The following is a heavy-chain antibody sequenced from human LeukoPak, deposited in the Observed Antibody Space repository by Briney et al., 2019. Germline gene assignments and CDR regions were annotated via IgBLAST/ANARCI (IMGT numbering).Heavy chain of an antibody. J-gene: IGHJ4*02. CDR1: GFTFSDFT. V-gene: IGHV4-34*01. CDR2: INHSGST. CDR3: ARHGDTYYFDY. Sequence: GSLRLSCVGSGFTFSDFTINWVRQPPGKGLEWIGEINHSGSTNYNPSLKSRVTISVDTSKNQFSLKLSSVTAADTAVYYCARHGDTYYFDYWGQGTLVTVSS. D-gene: IGHD4-17*01.